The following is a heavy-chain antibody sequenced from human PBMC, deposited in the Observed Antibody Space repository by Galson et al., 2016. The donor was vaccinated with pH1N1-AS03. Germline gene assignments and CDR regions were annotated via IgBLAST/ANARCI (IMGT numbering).Heavy chain of an antibody. J-gene: IGHJ5*02. CDR1: GGSISSSSYY. Sequence: ETLSLTCTVSGGSISSSSYYWGWIRQPPGKGLEWIGSIYYSGSTYYNPSLKSRVTISVDTSKNQFSLKLSSVTAADTAVYYCARRVYGDYVDWFDPWGQGTLVTVSS. D-gene: IGHD4-17*01. V-gene: IGHV4-39*01. CDR2: IYYSGST. CDR3: ARRVYGDYVDWFDP.